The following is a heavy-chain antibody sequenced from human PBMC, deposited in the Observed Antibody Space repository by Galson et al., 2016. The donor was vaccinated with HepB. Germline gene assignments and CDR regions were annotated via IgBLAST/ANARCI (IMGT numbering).Heavy chain of an antibody. CDR2: IRSKANIYAT. J-gene: IGHJ4*02. CDR1: GFTFSGST. Sequence: SLRLSCAASGFTFSGSTMHWVRQASGKGLEWVGRIRSKANIYATACAASVKGRFTISRDDSKNTAYLQMNSLKAEDTAVYYCSRHVDFPPPEYSYELTTDYWGQGTLVTVSS. CDR3: SRHVDFPPPEYSYELTTDY. V-gene: IGHV3-73*01. D-gene: IGHD5-18*01.